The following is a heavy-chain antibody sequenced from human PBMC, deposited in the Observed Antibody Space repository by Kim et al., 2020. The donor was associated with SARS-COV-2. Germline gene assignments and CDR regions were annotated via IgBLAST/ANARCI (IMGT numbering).Heavy chain of an antibody. V-gene: IGHV3-23*01. J-gene: IGHJ4*02. Sequence: ADSVRGRFTMSRGNSKNTLYLQMNSLRAEDTAVYYCGKPPFSISLFCFDYWGQGTRCTVSS. D-gene: IGHD3-3*02. CDR3: GKPPFSISLFCFDY.